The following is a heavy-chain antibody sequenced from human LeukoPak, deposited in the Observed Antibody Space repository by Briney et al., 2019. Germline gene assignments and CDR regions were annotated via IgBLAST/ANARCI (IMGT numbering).Heavy chain of an antibody. CDR3: ARANGYYDILTGGDAFDI. J-gene: IGHJ3*02. CDR1: GFTFDDYG. Sequence: GGSLRLSCAASGFTFDDYGMNWVRQAPGKGLEWVSYISSSGSTIYYADSVKGRFTISRDNAKNSLYLQMNSLRAEDTAVYYSARANGYYDILTGGDAFDIWGQGTMVTVSS. D-gene: IGHD3-9*01. V-gene: IGHV3-48*03. CDR2: ISSSGSTI.